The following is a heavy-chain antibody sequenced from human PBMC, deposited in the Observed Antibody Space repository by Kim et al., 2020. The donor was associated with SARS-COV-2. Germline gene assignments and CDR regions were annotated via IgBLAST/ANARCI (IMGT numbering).Heavy chain of an antibody. CDR2: TNAANENT. CDR1: GYTFSNYA. CDR3: ARDFPYFDY. Sequence: ASVKVSCKASGYTFSNYAMHWVRQAPGQKLEWMGWTNAANENTKYSQKFQGRVTISRDTSASTAYLELSSLTSEDTAVYYCARDFPYFDYWGQGTLVTVSS. V-gene: IGHV1-3*01. J-gene: IGHJ4*02.